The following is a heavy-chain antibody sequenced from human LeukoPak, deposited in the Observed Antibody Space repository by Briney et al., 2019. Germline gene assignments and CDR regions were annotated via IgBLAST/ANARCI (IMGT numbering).Heavy chain of an antibody. CDR1: GFTFSSYS. Sequence: GGSLRLSCAASGFTFSSYSMNWVRQAPGKGLEWVSSISSSSSYIYYADSVKGRFTISRDNAKNSLYLQMNSLRAEDTAVYYCARVTYGSGTYGAFDYWGQGTLVTVSS. CDR2: ISSSSSYI. J-gene: IGHJ4*02. D-gene: IGHD3-10*01. V-gene: IGHV3-21*04. CDR3: ARVTYGSGTYGAFDY.